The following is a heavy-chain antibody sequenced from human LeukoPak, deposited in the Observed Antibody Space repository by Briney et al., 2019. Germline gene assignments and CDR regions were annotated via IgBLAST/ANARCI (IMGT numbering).Heavy chain of an antibody. D-gene: IGHD6-19*01. CDR3: ARHTSGWYGDS. V-gene: IGHV4-59*08. CDR2: IYYSGST. Sequence: PSETLSLTCTVSGGSISSHYWSWIRQPPGKGLEWIGYIYYSGSTNYNPSLKSRVTISVDTSKKQFSLDLRSATAADTALYYCARHTSGWYGDSWGQGTLVTVSS. CDR1: GGSISSHY. J-gene: IGHJ5*01.